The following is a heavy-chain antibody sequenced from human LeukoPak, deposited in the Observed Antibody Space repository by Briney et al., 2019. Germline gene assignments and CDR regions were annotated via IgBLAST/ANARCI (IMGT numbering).Heavy chain of an antibody. Sequence: GGSLRFSCTASRLTVSSNYMSWVRQAPRKGLEWVSEIYSDGTTYYAASVKGRFSISRDNSKNTVYLQMNSLRVEDTAVYYCARELRRHGVFDFWGQGTMVTVSS. D-gene: IGHD2-15*01. CDR2: IYSDGTT. CDR1: RLTVSSNY. J-gene: IGHJ3*01. CDR3: ARELRRHGVFDF. V-gene: IGHV3-53*01.